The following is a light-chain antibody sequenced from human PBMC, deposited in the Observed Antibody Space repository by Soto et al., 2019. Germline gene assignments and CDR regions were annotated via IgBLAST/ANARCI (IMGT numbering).Light chain of an antibody. CDR1: QSISNY. CDR3: QQSYTLSPLT. J-gene: IGKJ4*01. CDR2: AAS. V-gene: IGKV1-39*01. Sequence: DIQMTQSPSSLSASVGDRVIITCRTSQSISNYLNWYQHKPGKAPKVLISAASNLQSGVPSRFSGSGSGTVFTLPISSLQPEDFATYFCQQSYTLSPLTFGGGTKVEIK.